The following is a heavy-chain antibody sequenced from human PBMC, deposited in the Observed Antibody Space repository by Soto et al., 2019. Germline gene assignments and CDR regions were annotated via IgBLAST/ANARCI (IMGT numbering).Heavy chain of an antibody. CDR2: IYYSGST. D-gene: IGHD3-3*01. J-gene: IGHJ5*02. V-gene: IGHV4-39*01. CDR1: GGSISSSSYY. CDR3: ARRHFGGGWFDP. Sequence: PSETLSLTCTVSGGSISSSSYYWGWIRQPPGKELEWIGSIYYSGSTYYNPSLKSRVAISVDTSKNQFSLKLSSVTAADTAVYYCARRHFGGGWFDPWGQGTLVTVSS.